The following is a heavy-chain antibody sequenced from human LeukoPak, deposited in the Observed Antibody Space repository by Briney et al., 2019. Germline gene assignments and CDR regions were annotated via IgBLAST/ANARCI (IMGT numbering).Heavy chain of an antibody. D-gene: IGHD6-13*01. CDR3: ARGRSSSSWFRAFDI. J-gene: IGHJ3*02. Sequence: SVKVSCKASGYTFTGYYMHWVRQAPGQGLEWMGGIIPIFGTANYAQKFQGRVTITTDESTSTAYLELSSLRSEGTAVYYCARGRSSSSWFRAFDIWGQGTMVTVSS. V-gene: IGHV1-69*05. CDR1: GYTFTGYY. CDR2: IIPIFGTA.